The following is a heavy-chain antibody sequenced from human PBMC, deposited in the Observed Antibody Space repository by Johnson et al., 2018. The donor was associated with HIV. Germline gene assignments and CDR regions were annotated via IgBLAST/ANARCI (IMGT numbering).Heavy chain of an antibody. V-gene: IGHV3-30*03. CDR2: ISYDGSKE. CDR3: ARDRGTVTTAQMAFDI. Sequence: QVQLVESGGGLVKPGGSLRLSCAASGFTFSDYYMSWIRQAPGKGLEWVAVISYDGSKEYYVDSVKGRFNLSRDSSKNTLYLQMNSLRAEDTALYYCARDRGTVTTAQMAFDIWGQGTMVTVSS. CDR1: GFTFSDYY. J-gene: IGHJ3*02. D-gene: IGHD4-17*01.